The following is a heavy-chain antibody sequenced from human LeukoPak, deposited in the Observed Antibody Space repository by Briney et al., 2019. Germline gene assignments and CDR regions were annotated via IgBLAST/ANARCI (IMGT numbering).Heavy chain of an antibody. CDR2: FSAYNGNT. CDR1: GYTFTSYG. D-gene: IGHD3-9*01. J-gene: IGHJ4*02. Sequence: GASVKLSCKASGYTFTSYGISWVRQAPGQGLEWMGWFSAYNGNTNYAQKLQGRVTMTTDTSTRTAYMEMRSLRSDDTAVYYCAREARDDILTGYYPYYFDYWGQGTLVTVSS. V-gene: IGHV1-18*01. CDR3: AREARDDILTGYYPYYFDY.